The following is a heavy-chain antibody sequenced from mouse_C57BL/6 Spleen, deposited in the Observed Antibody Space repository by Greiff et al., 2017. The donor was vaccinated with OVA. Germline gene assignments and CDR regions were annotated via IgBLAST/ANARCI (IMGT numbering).Heavy chain of an antibody. V-gene: IGHV2-6*03. Sequence: QVQLQKSGPGLVAHSQSLSITCTVSGFPLSSYGVYWVRQPPGKGLEWLVVIWSDGSTTYNSALKSRLSISKDNSKSQVFLILNSLQTAETAIYSRDNANSVSYYAMDYWGHGTSVTVSS. J-gene: IGHJ4*01. CDR1: GFPLSSYG. D-gene: IGHD4-1*01. CDR2: IWSDGST. CDR3: DNANSVSYYAMDY.